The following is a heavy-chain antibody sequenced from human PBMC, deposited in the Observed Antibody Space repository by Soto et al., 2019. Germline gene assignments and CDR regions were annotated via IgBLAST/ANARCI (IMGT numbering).Heavy chain of an antibody. J-gene: IGHJ4*02. CDR2: IYSSGSYI. V-gene: IGHV3-21*01. CDR1: GFSFSTYS. Sequence: PGGSLRLSCAGSGFSFSTYSMNWVRQAPGKGLEWVSSIYSSGSYIYYADSVKGRFTISRDNAKNSLYLQMTSLRVEDTAVYYCARDLKNVTIFEVGYWGQGTQVTV. D-gene: IGHD3-3*01. CDR3: ARDLKNVTIFEVGY.